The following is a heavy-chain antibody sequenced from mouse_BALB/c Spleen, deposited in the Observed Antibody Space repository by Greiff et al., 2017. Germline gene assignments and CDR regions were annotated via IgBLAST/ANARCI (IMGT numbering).Heavy chain of an antibody. V-gene: IGHV1-9*01. CDR1: GYTFSSYW. J-gene: IGHJ3*01. CDR3: ARADYYGLFAY. D-gene: IGHD1-2*01. Sequence: QVQLQQSGAELMKPGASVKISCKATGYTFSSYWIEWVKQRPGHGLEWIGEILPGSGSTNYNEKFKGKATFTADTSSNTAYMQLSSLTSEDSAVYYCARADYYGLFAYWGQGTLVTVSA. CDR2: ILPGSGST.